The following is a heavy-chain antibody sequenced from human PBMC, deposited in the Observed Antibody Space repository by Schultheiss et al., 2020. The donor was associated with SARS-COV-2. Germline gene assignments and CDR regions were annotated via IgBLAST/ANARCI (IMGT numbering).Heavy chain of an antibody. V-gene: IGHV1-69*04. CDR2: IIPILGIA. CDR1: GGTFSSYA. Sequence: SVKVSCKASGGTFSSYAISWVRQAPGQGLEWMGRIIPILGIANYAQKFQGRVTITADKSTSTAYMELSSLRSEVTAVYYCATARAIYGDYEYYYYYYGMDVWGQGTTVTVSS. D-gene: IGHD4-17*01. J-gene: IGHJ6*02. CDR3: ATARAIYGDYEYYYYYYGMDV.